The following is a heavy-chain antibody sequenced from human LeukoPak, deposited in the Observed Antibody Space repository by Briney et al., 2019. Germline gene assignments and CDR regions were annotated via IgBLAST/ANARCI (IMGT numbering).Heavy chain of an antibody. V-gene: IGHV3-23*01. D-gene: IGHD6-13*01. J-gene: IGHJ4*02. CDR3: AKGPTSSWVQSFFDF. CDR1: GFTFSSYA. Sequence: PGGSLRLSCAASGFTFSSYAMSWVRQAPGKGLELGSTFSGSGGSTYYTDSVRGRFTISRDNSKNTLYLQMNSLRAEDTAVYYCAKGPTSSWVQSFFDFWGQGTLVTVSS. CDR2: FSGSGGST.